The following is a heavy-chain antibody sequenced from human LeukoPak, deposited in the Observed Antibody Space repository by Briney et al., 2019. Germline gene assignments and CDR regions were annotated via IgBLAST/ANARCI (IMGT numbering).Heavy chain of an antibody. CDR3: ARSYSSGWYETELDY. D-gene: IGHD6-19*01. CDR2: ISSSGSTI. V-gene: IGHV3-48*03. J-gene: IGHJ4*02. CDR1: GFTFRSYE. Sequence: PGGSLRLSCAVSGFTFRSYEMNWVRQAPGQGLGGVSYISSSGSTIYYADSVKGRFTISRDNAKNSLYLQMNSLRAEDTAVYYCARSYSSGWYETELDYWGQGTLVTVSS.